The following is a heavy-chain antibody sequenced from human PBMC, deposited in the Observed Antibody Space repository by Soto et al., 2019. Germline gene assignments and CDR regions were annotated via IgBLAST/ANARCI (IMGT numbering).Heavy chain of an antibody. D-gene: IGHD3-3*01. Sequence: GASVKVSCKASGYTFTSYYMHWVRQAPGQGLEWMGIINPSGGSTSYAQKFQGRVTMTRDTSTSTVYMELSSLRSEDTAVYYCARDRITIFGVVLAGWFDPWGQGTLVTVPS. CDR1: GYTFTSYY. CDR2: INPSGGST. CDR3: ARDRITIFGVVLAGWFDP. J-gene: IGHJ5*02. V-gene: IGHV1-46*01.